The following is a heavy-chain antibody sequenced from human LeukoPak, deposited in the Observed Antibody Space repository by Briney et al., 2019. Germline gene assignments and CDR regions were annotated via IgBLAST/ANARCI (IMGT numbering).Heavy chain of an antibody. D-gene: IGHD5-18*01. Sequence: ASVKVSCKVSGYTLTELSMHWVRRAPGKGLEWMGGFDPEDGETIYAQKFQGRVTMTEDTSTDTAYMELSSLRSEDTAVYYCAAIGYSYGSYYFDYWGQGTLVTVSS. CDR2: FDPEDGET. J-gene: IGHJ4*02. V-gene: IGHV1-24*01. CDR3: AAIGYSYGSYYFDY. CDR1: GYTLTELS.